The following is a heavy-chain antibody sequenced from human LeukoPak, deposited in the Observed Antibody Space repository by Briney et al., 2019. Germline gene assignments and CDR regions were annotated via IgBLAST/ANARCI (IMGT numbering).Heavy chain of an antibody. CDR1: GGSVSSNGYF. CDR3: AKGNYDFWSGYSYLGFDY. V-gene: IGHV4-61*08. Sequence: SETLSLTCTVSGGSVSSNGYFWNWIRQPPGKGLEWIGYIYNRGSTNYNPSLKSRVTISVDTSNNQFSLKLTSVTAADTAVYYCAKGNYDFWSGYSYLGFDYWGQGTLVTVSS. D-gene: IGHD3-3*01. J-gene: IGHJ4*02. CDR2: IYNRGST.